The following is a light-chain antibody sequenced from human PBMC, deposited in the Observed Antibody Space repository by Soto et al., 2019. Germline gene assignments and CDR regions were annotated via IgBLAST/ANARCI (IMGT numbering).Light chain of an antibody. J-gene: IGKJ1*01. Sequence: EVVFTQSPATVSLSPGERATLSCRASESVFGYLAWYQHKPGQAPRLLIYEASTRATGIPARFSGGGSGTDFTLTISSLEPEDFAVYYCQQRSDLPWTFGQGTKVDI. V-gene: IGKV3-11*01. CDR1: ESVFGY. CDR2: EAS. CDR3: QQRSDLPWT.